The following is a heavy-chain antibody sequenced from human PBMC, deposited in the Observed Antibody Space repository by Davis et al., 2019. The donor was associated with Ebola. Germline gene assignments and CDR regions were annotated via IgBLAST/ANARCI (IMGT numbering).Heavy chain of an antibody. CDR3: AKPDIVLMVYAGVSY. J-gene: IGHJ4*02. Sequence: HTGGSLRLSCAASGFTSSSYWMHWVRQAPGKGLVWVSRINSDGSSTSYADSVKGRFTISRDNSKNTLYLQMNSLRAEDTAVYYCAKPDIVLMVYAGVSYWGQGTLVTVSS. D-gene: IGHD2-8*01. V-gene: IGHV3-74*01. CDR2: INSDGSST. CDR1: GFTSSSYW.